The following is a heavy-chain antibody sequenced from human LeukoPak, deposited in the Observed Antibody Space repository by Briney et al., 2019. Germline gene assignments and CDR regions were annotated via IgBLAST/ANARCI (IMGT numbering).Heavy chain of an antibody. Sequence: GGSLRLSCAASGFTFSSNWMHWVRQAPGKGLVWVSRINEDGSTTNYADSVEGRSTIFRDNAKNTLYLQMNSLRAEDTAVYYCVRDLGGRSGHWGQGTLVTVSS. D-gene: IGHD1-26*01. CDR1: GFTFSSNW. CDR3: VRDLGGRSGH. J-gene: IGHJ4*02. V-gene: IGHV3-74*01. CDR2: INEDGSTT.